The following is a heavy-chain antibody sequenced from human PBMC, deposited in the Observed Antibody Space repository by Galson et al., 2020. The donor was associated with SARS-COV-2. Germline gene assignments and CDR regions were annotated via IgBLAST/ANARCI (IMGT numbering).Heavy chain of an antibody. Sequence: ASVKVSCKASGYTFTSYYMHWVRQAPGQGLEWMGIINPSGGSKSYAQKFQGRVTMTRDTSTSTVYMELSSLRSEDTAVYYCARDTYYDSSGYYPPPFDYWGQGTLVTVSS. CDR1: GYTFTSYY. CDR3: ARDTYYDSSGYYPPPFDY. V-gene: IGHV1-46*01. D-gene: IGHD3-22*01. J-gene: IGHJ4*02. CDR2: INPSGGSK.